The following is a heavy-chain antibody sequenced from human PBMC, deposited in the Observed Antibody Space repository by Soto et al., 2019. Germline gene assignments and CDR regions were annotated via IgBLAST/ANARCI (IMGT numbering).Heavy chain of an antibody. V-gene: IGHV4-30-4*01. D-gene: IGHD3-9*01. CDR3: AREVRDDILTGSLYYYYYGMDV. Sequence: PSETLSLTCTVSGGSISSGDYYWSWIRQPPGKGLEWIGYIYYSGSTYYNPSLKSRVTISVGTSKNQFSLKLSSVTAADTAVYYCAREVRDDILTGSLYYYYYGMDVWGQGTTVTVSS. J-gene: IGHJ6*02. CDR1: GGSISSGDYY. CDR2: IYYSGST.